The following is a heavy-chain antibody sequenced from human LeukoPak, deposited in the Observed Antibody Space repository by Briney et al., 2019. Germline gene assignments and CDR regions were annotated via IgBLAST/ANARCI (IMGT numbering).Heavy chain of an antibody. Sequence: PGGTLRLSCAASGFTFSSYGMSWVRQAPGKGLEWVSAISGSGGSTYYADSVKGRFTISRDNSKNTLYLQMNSLRAEDTAVYYCAKDRIAPAGSYGYWGQGTLVTVSS. CDR2: ISGSGGST. J-gene: IGHJ4*02. CDR1: GFTFSSYG. V-gene: IGHV3-23*01. CDR3: AKDRIAPAGSYGY. D-gene: IGHD6-13*01.